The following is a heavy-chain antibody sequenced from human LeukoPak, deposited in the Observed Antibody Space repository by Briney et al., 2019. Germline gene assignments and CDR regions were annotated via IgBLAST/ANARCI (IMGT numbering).Heavy chain of an antibody. CDR2: IYYSGTT. Sequence: SETLSLTCSVSSGFVSSRNYFWGWIRQPPGKGLEWIGSIYYSGTTHYNPSLKSRITISVDTSKNQFSLKLSSVTAADTAVYYCARHGGAAAAIDSWGQGTLVTVSS. D-gene: IGHD6-13*01. J-gene: IGHJ4*02. V-gene: IGHV4-39*01. CDR3: ARHGGAAAAIDS. CDR1: SGFVSSRNYF.